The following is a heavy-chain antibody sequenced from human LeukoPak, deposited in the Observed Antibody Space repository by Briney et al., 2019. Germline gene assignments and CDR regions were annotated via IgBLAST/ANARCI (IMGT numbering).Heavy chain of an antibody. CDR1: GYTFTSYY. CDR3: ARDRGSLGYCSSTSCYRFDP. D-gene: IGHD2-2*01. Sequence: ASVKASCKASGYTFTSYYMHWVRQAPGQGLEWMGIINPSGGSTSYAQKFQGRVTMTRDMSTSTVYMELSSLRSEDTAVYYCARDRGSLGYCSSTSCYRFDPWGQGTLVTVSP. V-gene: IGHV1-46*01. J-gene: IGHJ5*02. CDR2: INPSGGST.